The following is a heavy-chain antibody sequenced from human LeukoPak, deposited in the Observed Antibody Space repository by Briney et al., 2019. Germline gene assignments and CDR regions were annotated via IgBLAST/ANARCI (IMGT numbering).Heavy chain of an antibody. CDR1: GGSISSSSYY. J-gene: IGHJ4*02. CDR2: IYHSGST. CDR3: ARVDYFGSGTLIVDY. Sequence: PSETLSLTCTVSGGSISSSSYYWGWIRQPPGMGLEWIGTIYHSGSTYYNPSLKSRVTISVDTSKNQFSLKLSSVTAADTAVYYCARVDYFGSGTLIVDYWGQGTLVTVSS. D-gene: IGHD3-10*01. V-gene: IGHV4-39*07.